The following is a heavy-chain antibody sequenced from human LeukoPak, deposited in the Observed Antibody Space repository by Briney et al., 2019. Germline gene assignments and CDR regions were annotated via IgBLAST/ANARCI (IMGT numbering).Heavy chain of an antibody. D-gene: IGHD6-13*01. CDR2: ISGGGGGT. Sequence: GGSLRLSCAASGFTFRSYAMSWVRQTPGQGLEWVSSISGGGGGTYYANSVKGRFTISRDNSKSTLYLQMNGLRAEDTAVYYCAKISTPIPAAGAMDNWGQGTLVTVSS. J-gene: IGHJ4*02. CDR1: GFTFRSYA. V-gene: IGHV3-23*01. CDR3: AKISTPIPAAGAMDN.